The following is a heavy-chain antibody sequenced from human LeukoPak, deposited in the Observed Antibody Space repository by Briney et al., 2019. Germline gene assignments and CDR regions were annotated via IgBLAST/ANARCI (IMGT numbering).Heavy chain of an antibody. CDR3: ARSFRGYPHRFDP. CDR2: IYTSGST. J-gene: IGHJ5*02. Sequence: SETLSLTCTVSGGSISSGSYYWSWIRQPAGKGLEWIGRIYTSGSTNYNPSLKSRVTISVDTSKNQFSLKLSSVTAADTAVYYCARSFRGYPHRFDPWGQGTLVTVSS. D-gene: IGHD3-22*01. CDR1: GGSISSGSYY. V-gene: IGHV4-61*02.